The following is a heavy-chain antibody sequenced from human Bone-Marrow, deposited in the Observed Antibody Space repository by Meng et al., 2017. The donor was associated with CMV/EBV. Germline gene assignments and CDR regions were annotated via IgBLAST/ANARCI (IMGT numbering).Heavy chain of an antibody. CDR2: ISSSSSYI. V-gene: IGHV3-21*01. Sequence: GSLRLSCAASGFIFSSYNINWIRQAPGRGLEWVSSISSSSSYIYYADSVKGRFTISRDNAKNSLYLQMNSLRAEDTAVYYCARDTYGSGSNFDFWGQGTLVTASS. CDR3: ARDTYGSGSNFDF. J-gene: IGHJ4*02. D-gene: IGHD3-10*01. CDR1: GFIFSSYN.